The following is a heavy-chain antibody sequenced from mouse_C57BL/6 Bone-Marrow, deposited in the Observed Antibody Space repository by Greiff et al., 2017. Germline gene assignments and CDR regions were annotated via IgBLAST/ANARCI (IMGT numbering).Heavy chain of an antibody. Sequence: EVQGVESGGDLVKPGGSLKLSCAASGFTFSDYGMHWVRQAPGTGLEWVAYICSGSSTIYYADTLKGRFTISRDNAKNTPFLQMTSLRAEDTAMYYCARGRFDYWGQGTTLTVSS. J-gene: IGHJ2*01. CDR2: ICSGSSTI. CDR3: ARGRFDY. CDR1: GFTFSDYG. V-gene: IGHV5-17*01.